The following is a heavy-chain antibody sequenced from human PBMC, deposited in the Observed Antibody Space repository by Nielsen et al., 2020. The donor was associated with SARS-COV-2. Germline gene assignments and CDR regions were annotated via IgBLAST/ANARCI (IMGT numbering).Heavy chain of an antibody. D-gene: IGHD1-26*01. J-gene: IGHJ6*03. CDR3: AKDSAFYMDV. Sequence: GESLKIACAASGFTVSSYAMSWVRQAQGKGLEWVSAIRGSGGSTYYADSVKGRFTISRDNSKNTLYLQMNSLRAEDTAVYYCAKDSAFYMDVWGKGTTVTVSS. CDR2: IRGSGGST. V-gene: IGHV3-23*01. CDR1: GFTVSSYA.